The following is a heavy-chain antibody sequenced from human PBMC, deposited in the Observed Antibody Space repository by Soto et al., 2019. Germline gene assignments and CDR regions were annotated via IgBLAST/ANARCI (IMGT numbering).Heavy chain of an antibody. CDR2: IWYDGSNK. D-gene: IGHD6-13*01. J-gene: IGHJ6*02. CDR1: GFTFSSYG. V-gene: IGHV3-33*01. Sequence: QVQLVESGGGVVQPGRSLRLSCAASGFTFSSYGMHWVRQAPGKGLEWEAVIWYDGSNKYYADSVKGRFTISRDNSKNTLYLQMNSLRAEDTAVYYCARDGAAAGTSYYYGMDVWGQGTTVTVSS. CDR3: ARDGAAAGTSYYYGMDV.